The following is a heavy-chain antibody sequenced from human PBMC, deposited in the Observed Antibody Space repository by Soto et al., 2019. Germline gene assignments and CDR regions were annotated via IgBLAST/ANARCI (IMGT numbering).Heavy chain of an antibody. CDR3: ARAGYSYDPRWFDP. Sequence: SETLSLTCAVYSGSFSGYYWSWLRQPPGKGLEWIGEINHSGSTNYNPSLKSRVTISVDTSKNQFSLELNSVTAADTAVYYCARAGYSYDPRWFDPWGQGTRVTVSS. CDR2: INHSGST. CDR1: SGSFSGYY. J-gene: IGHJ5*02. V-gene: IGHV4-34*01. D-gene: IGHD5-18*01.